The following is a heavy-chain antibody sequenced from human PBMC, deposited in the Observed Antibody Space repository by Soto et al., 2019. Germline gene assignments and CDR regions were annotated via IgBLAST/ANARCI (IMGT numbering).Heavy chain of an antibody. D-gene: IGHD3-10*01. CDR2: ISGSGGST. CDR3: AIYISGSYYAPCGYWGQGTLVIVSSGKLVYFARVPQPGREYYYYYYMDV. CDR1: GFTFSSYA. V-gene: IGHV3-23*01. Sequence: PGGSLRLSCAASGFTFSSYAMSWVRQAPGKGLEWASAISGSGGSTYYADSVKGRFTISRDNSKNTLYLQMNSLRAEDTAVYYCAIYISGSYYAPCGYWGQGTLVIVSSGKLVYFARVPQPGREYYYYYYMDVWGKGTTVTVSS. J-gene: IGHJ6*03.